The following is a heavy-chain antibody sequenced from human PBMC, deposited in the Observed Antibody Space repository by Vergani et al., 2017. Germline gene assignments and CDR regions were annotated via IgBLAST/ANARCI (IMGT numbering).Heavy chain of an antibody. Sequence: QVQLVQSGAEVKKPGASVKVSCKASGYTFTSYYMHWVRQAPGQGLEWMGIINPSGGSTSYAQKFQGRVTITRDTSASTAYMELSSLRSEDTAVYYCARDPNDFWSGYPNYYYYGMDVWGQGTTVTVSS. V-gene: IGHV1-46*01. CDR3: ARDPNDFWSGYPNYYYYGMDV. CDR1: GYTFTSYY. J-gene: IGHJ6*02. CDR2: INPSGGST. D-gene: IGHD3-3*01.